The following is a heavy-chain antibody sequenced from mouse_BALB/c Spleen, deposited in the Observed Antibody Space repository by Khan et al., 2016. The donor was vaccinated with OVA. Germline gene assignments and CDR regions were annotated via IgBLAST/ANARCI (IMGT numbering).Heavy chain of an antibody. J-gene: IGHJ3*01. CDR2: IIPTNDYA. Sequence: QVQLKESGAELARPGASVKMSCKASGYTFTTYTIHWVKQGPGQGLEWIGYIIPTNDYANYNQKFKDRATLTADKSSSTAYMQLSSLTSEDYALYYGAREGAYYRADGWFAYWGQGTLVTVSA. V-gene: IGHV1-4*01. CDR3: AREGAYYRADGWFAY. CDR1: GYTFTTYT. D-gene: IGHD2-14*01.